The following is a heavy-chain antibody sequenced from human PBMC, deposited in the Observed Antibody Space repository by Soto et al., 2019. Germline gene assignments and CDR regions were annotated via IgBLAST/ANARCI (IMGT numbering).Heavy chain of an antibody. CDR3: ARPAVVTAINLDY. Sequence: GGSLRLSCAASGFTFSDYTMNWVRQAPGKGLEWVSSISSISDYIYYADAVKGRFTISRDNAKNSLYLQMNSLRAEDTAVYYCARPAVVTAINLDYWGQGTLVPVSS. J-gene: IGHJ4*02. CDR2: ISSISDYI. V-gene: IGHV3-21*01. D-gene: IGHD2-21*02. CDR1: GFTFSDYT.